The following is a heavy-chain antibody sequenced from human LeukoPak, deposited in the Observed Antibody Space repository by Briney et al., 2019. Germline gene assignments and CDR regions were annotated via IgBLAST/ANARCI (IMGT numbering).Heavy chain of an antibody. CDR2: IYHSGST. V-gene: IGHV4-30-2*01. J-gene: IGHJ4*02. CDR1: GGSISSGGYY. Sequence: NPSQTLSLTCTVSGGSISSGGYYWSWIRQPPGKGLEWIGYIYHSGSTYYNPSLKSRVTISVDRSKNQFSLKLSSVTAADTAVYYCARVGEQLRFFDYWGQGTLVTVSS. D-gene: IGHD6-6*01. CDR3: ARVGEQLRFFDY.